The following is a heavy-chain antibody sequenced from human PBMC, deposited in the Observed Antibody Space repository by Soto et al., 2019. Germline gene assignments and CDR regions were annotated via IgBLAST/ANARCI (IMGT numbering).Heavy chain of an antibody. CDR2: ISAYNGKR. D-gene: IGHD2-21*01. Sequence: QGQLLQSGDEVKKPGASVRVSCRASGYDFTSYGISWVRQAPGQGLEWWSWISAYNGKRDTAQKFQGRVTMTLATSTDTAHMELGDLTSADTAVYYCARGRIVASIHDAFEIWGQGTMVSVSS. V-gene: IGHV1-18*01. J-gene: IGHJ3*02. CDR3: ARGRIVASIHDAFEI. CDR1: GYDFTSYG.